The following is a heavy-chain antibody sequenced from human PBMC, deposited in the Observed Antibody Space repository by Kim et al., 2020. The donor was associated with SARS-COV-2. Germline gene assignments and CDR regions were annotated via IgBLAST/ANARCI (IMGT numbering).Heavy chain of an antibody. V-gene: IGHV1-69*04. J-gene: IGHJ4*02. CDR3: ARGPYYYGSGSVGDY. Sequence: QKFQGRVTITADKSTSTAYMELSSLRSEDTAVYYCARGPYYYGSGSVGDYWGQGTLVTVSS. D-gene: IGHD3-10*01.